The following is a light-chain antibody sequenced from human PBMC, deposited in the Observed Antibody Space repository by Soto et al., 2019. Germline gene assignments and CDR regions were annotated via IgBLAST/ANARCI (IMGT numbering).Light chain of an antibody. Sequence: DVQRTRSPPTLSGYVGDRVTITCRASQTISSWLAWYQQKPGKAPKLLIYKASTLKSGVPSRFSGSGSGTEFTLTISSLQPDDFATYYCQHYNSYSEAFVQGTKVDIK. CDR2: KAS. V-gene: IGKV1-5*03. J-gene: IGKJ1*01. CDR1: QTISSW. CDR3: QHYNSYSEA.